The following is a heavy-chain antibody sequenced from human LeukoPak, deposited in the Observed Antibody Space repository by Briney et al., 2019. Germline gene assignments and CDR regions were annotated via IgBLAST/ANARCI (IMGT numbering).Heavy chain of an antibody. J-gene: IGHJ4*02. V-gene: IGHV3-30*01. CDR3: AREGRPNRDITMVRGVISDFDY. CDR1: GFNFSSYA. D-gene: IGHD3-10*01. CDR2: ISYDGSNK. Sequence: GGSLRLSRSASGFNFSSYAMQWVRPAPRKGLEGVAVISYDGSNKYYADSVKGRFTISRDNSKNTLYLQMNSLRAEDTAVYYCAREGRPNRDITMVRGVISDFDYWGQGTLVTVSS.